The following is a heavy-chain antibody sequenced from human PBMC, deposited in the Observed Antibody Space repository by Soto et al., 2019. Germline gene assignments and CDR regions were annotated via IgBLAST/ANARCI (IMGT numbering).Heavy chain of an antibody. CDR1: GCSLAGYW. Sequence: GDSLKISCTGSGCSLAGYWITWVRQMPGKGLEWMGRIDPSDSQTYYSPSFRGHVTISAAKSITTVFLQSSSLRASDTAMYYRARASWKFVDPSHFAYCRQGTRVTVAS. CDR3: ARASWKFVDPSHFAY. J-gene: IGHJ4*02. CDR2: IDPSDSQT. V-gene: IGHV5-10-1*01. D-gene: IGHD1-1*01.